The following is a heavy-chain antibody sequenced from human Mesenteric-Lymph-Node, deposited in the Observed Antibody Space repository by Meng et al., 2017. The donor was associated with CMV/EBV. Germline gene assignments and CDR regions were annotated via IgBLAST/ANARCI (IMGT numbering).Heavy chain of an antibody. CDR3: ARDGTHKYYDFWSGYYTGYYYYYYGMDV. D-gene: IGHD3-3*01. V-gene: IGHV3-72*01. Sequence: TGKGLEWVGRTRNKANSYTTEYAASVKGRFTIARDDSKNSLYLQMNSLKTEDTAVYYCARDGTHKYYDFWSGYYTGYYYYYYGMDVWGQGTMVTVSS. J-gene: IGHJ6*02. CDR2: TRNKANSYTT.